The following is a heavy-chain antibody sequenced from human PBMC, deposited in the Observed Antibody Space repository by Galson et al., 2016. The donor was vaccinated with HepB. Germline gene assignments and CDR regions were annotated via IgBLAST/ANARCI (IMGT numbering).Heavy chain of an antibody. CDR2: ISPSSGTI. CDR3: AKDSSYTNWFEP. CDR1: GFTFSRNS. J-gene: IGHJ5*02. V-gene: IGHV3-48*02. Sequence: SLRLSCAASGFTFSRNSMNWVRQAPGKGLEWISHISPSSGTIRYADSVRGRFTISRDNAKDSRYLQMTSLRDEDTAVYYCAKDSSYTNWFEPWGQGTLVTVSS. D-gene: IGHD4-11*01.